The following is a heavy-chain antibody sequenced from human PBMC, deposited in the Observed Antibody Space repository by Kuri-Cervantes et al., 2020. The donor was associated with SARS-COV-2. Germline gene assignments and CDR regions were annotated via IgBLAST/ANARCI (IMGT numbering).Heavy chain of an antibody. CDR1: GYTFTAYY. CDR3: ASVQWLAAFDI. D-gene: IGHD6-19*01. CDR2: IIPNNGGT. J-gene: IGHJ3*02. Sequence: ASVKVSCKASGYTFTAYYMHWVRQAPGQGLEWMGWIIPNNGGTHYALKFQGRVTLTRDTSISTAYMELSGLTSDDTAVYYCASVQWLAAFDIWGQGTMVTVSS. V-gene: IGHV1-2*02.